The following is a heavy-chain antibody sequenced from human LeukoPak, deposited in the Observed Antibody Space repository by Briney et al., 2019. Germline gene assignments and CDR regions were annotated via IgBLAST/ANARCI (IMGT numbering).Heavy chain of an antibody. CDR1: GDSISTYY. D-gene: IGHD3-16*01. Sequence: SETLSLTCTVSGDSISTYYWSWIRQPPGKGLEWIGYIHYSGSTNYNPSLRGRVTVSVDTSKNQFSLKLSSATAADTAVYFCARRAINSVMFDYWGQGTLVTVSS. V-gene: IGHV4-59*08. CDR2: IHYSGST. J-gene: IGHJ4*02. CDR3: ARRAINSVMFDY.